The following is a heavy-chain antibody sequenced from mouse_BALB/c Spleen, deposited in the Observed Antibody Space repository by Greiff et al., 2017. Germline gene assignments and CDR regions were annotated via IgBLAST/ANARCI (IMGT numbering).Heavy chain of an antibody. CDR2: IYPGDGDT. Sequence: LQESGAELVRPGSSVKISCKASGYAFSSYWMNWVKQRPGQGLEWIGQIYPGDGDTNYNGKFKGKATLTADKSSSTAYMQLSSLTSEDSAVYFCAREGISRAMDYWGQGTSVTVSS. CDR3: AREGISRAMDY. CDR1: GYAFSSYW. J-gene: IGHJ4*01. V-gene: IGHV1-80*01.